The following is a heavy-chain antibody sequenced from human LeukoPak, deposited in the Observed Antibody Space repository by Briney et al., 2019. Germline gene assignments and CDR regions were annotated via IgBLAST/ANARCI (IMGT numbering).Heavy chain of an antibody. CDR1: GGSISSYY. D-gene: IGHD3-3*01. CDR2: IYHSGST. Sequence: SETLSLTCAVSGGSISSYYWSWIRQPPGKGLEWIGYIYHSGSTDYNPSLKSRVTISVDTSKNQFSLKLSSVTAADTAVYYCARQSYPTIFGVVQGFDPWGQGTLVTVSS. J-gene: IGHJ5*02. V-gene: IGHV4-59*01. CDR3: ARQSYPTIFGVVQGFDP.